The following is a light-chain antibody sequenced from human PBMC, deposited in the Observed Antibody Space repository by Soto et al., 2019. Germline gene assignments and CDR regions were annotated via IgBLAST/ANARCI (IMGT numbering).Light chain of an antibody. V-gene: IGLV2-8*01. Sequence: QSALTQPPSASGSPGQSVTISCTGTISDIGVYKYVSWYQQHPGKAPKVIIYEVSERPPGVPDRFSGSKSGNTASLTVSGLQAEDEGDYYCSSYGGDNNLDVFGTGTKVTVL. J-gene: IGLJ1*01. CDR3: SSYGGDNNLDV. CDR1: ISDIGVYKY. CDR2: EVS.